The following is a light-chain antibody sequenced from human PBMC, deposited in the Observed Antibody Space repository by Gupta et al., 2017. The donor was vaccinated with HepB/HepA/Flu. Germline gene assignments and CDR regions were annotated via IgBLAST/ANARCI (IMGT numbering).Light chain of an antibody. CDR1: QGISDY. V-gene: IGKV1-27*01. CDR3: QKYNSAPLT. CDR2: AAS. Sequence: IQMTQSPSSLSASVGDRVTITCRLSQGISDYLAWYQQIPGKSPKLLIYAASTVQSRVPSRFSGSGSGTDFTLTISRQPEDVAAYYCQKYNSAPLTFGGGTRVEIK. J-gene: IGKJ4*01.